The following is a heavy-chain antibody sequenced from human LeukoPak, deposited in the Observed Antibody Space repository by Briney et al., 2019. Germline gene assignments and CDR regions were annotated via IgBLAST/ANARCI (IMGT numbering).Heavy chain of an antibody. Sequence: SETLSLTCTVSGGSISSYYWSWIRQPPGKGLEWIGYIYYSGSTNYNPSLKSRVTISVDTSKNQFSLKLSSVTAADTAVYYCATHVDSAWFGELLSEENAFDIWGQGTMVTVSS. J-gene: IGHJ3*02. CDR2: IYYSGST. CDR1: GGSISSYY. V-gene: IGHV4-59*08. D-gene: IGHD3-10*01. CDR3: ATHVDSAWFGELLSEENAFDI.